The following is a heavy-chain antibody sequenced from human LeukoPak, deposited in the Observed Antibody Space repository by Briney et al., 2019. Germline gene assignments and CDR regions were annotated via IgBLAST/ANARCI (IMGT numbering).Heavy chain of an antibody. J-gene: IGHJ3*02. CDR1: GGSVSSYY. CDR3: VRDWEGFNFDI. D-gene: IGHD1-26*01. CDR2: VHSSGST. V-gene: IGHV4-59*02. Sequence: PSETLSLTCTVSGGSVSSYYWSWVRQPPGEGLEWIAYVHSSGSTNYNPSLKSRVTISVDRSKNQFSLKMNSVTAADTAVYYCVRDWEGFNFDIWGQGTMVTVSS.